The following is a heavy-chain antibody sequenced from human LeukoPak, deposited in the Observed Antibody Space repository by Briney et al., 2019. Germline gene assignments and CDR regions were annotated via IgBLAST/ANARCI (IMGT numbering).Heavy chain of an antibody. Sequence: SVKVSCKASGYTFTGYYMHWVRQAPGQGLEWMGGIIPIFGTANYAQKFQGRVTITADESTSTAYMELSSLRSEDTAVYYCATKLLWFGEPSCAFDIWGQGTMVTVSS. V-gene: IGHV1-69*13. CDR1: GYTFTGYY. CDR3: ATKLLWFGEPSCAFDI. J-gene: IGHJ3*02. D-gene: IGHD3-10*01. CDR2: IIPIFGTA.